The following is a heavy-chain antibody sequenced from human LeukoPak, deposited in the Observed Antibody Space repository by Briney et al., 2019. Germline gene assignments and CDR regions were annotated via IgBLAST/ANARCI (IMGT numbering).Heavy chain of an antibody. D-gene: IGHD2-2*01. CDR3: AVGGYCSSTSCYVPQYGMDV. CDR2: IYYSGST. V-gene: IGHV4-61*01. J-gene: IGHJ6*04. Sequence: PSETLPLTCTVSGGSVSSGSYYWSWIRQPPGKGLEWIGYIYYSGSTNYNPSLKSRVTISVDTSKNQFSLKLSSVTAADTAVYYCAVGGYCSSTSCYVPQYGMDVWGKGTTITVSS. CDR1: GGSVSSGSYY.